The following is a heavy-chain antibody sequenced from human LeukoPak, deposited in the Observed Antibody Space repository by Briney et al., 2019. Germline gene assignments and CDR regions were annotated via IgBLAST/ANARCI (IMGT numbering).Heavy chain of an antibody. J-gene: IGHJ3*02. CDR2: IYSGGST. D-gene: IGHD3-3*01. CDR3: ARGGTFTIFGVVKDAFDI. Sequence: PGGSLRLSCAASGFTVSSNYMSWVRQAPGKGLEWVSVIYSGGSTYYADSVKGRFTISRDNSKNTLYLQMNSLRAEDTAVYYCARGGTFTIFGVVKDAFDIWGQGTMVTVSS. CDR1: GFTVSSNY. V-gene: IGHV3-66*02.